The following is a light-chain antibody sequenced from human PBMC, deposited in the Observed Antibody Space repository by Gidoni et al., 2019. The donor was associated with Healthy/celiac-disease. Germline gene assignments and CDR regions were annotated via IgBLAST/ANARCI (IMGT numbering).Light chain of an antibody. V-gene: IGKV3-11*01. CDR1: QSVSSY. Sequence: EIVLTQSPATLSLSPGERATLSCRASQSVSSYLAWYQQKPGQAPRLLIYDASNRATGIPARFSGSGSVTDFTLTISSLEPEDFAVYYCQQRSNWPTFTFGPGTKVDIK. J-gene: IGKJ3*01. CDR2: DAS. CDR3: QQRSNWPTFT.